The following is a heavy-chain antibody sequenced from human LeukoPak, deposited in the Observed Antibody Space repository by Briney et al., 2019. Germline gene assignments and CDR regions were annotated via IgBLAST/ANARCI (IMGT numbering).Heavy chain of an antibody. D-gene: IGHD4-23*01. CDR1: GYTFTGYY. CDR3: ARDGTVVSKRRFVY. Sequence: ASVKVSCKASGYTFTGYYMHWVRQAPGQGLEWMGWINPNSGGTNYAQKFQGRVTMTRDTSISTAYMELSRLRSDDTAVYYCARDGTVVSKRRFVYWGQGTLVTVSS. V-gene: IGHV1-2*02. J-gene: IGHJ4*02. CDR2: INPNSGGT.